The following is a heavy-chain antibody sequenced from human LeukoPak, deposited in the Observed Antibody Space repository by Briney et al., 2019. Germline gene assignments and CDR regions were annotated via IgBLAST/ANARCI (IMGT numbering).Heavy chain of an antibody. CDR3: AKSYYDSSGYSSEYFQH. CDR2: ISGSGGST. D-gene: IGHD3-22*01. V-gene: IGHV3-23*01. J-gene: IGHJ1*01. Sequence: GSLRLSCAASGFTFSSYAMSWVRQAPGKGLEWVSAISGSGGSTYYADSVKGRFTISRDNSKNTLYLQMNSLRAEDTAVYYCAKSYYDSSGYSSEYFQHWGQGTLSPSPQ. CDR1: GFTFSSYA.